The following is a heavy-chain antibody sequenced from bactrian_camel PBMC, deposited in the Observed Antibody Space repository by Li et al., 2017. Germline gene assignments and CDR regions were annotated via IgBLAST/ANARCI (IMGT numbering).Heavy chain of an antibody. D-gene: IGHD1*01. Sequence: HVQLVESGGGSVQAGGSLRLSCTTTAFTRDAKCVAWFRQGPGKQREGVAAIDRDGTITYADSVKGRFTISRDNARNTVFLRMDRLKAEDTAMYYCAVDPRERGVIGLLLPGSCLAQGPG. V-gene: IGHV3S53*01. J-gene: IGHJ3*01. CDR2: IDRDGTI. CDR3: AVDPRERGVIGLLLPGSCLA. CDR1: AFTRDAKC.